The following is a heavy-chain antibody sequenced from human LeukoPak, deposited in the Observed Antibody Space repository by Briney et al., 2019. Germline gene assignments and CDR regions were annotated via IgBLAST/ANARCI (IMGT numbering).Heavy chain of an antibody. Sequence: GRSLRLSCAASGFTFSSYAMHWVRQAPGKGLEWVAVISYDGSNKYYADSVKGRFTISRDNSKNTLYLQMNSLRAEDTAVYYCARGGGSYRVYYYYMDVWGKGTTVTVSS. D-gene: IGHD1-26*01. J-gene: IGHJ6*03. V-gene: IGHV3-30*04. CDR2: ISYDGSNK. CDR1: GFTFSSYA. CDR3: ARGGGSYRVYYYYMDV.